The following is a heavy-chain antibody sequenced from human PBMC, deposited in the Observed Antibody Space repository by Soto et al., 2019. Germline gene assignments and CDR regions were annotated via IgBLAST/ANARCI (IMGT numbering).Heavy chain of an antibody. CDR1: GGSISSYY. V-gene: IGHV4-59*08. CDR2: IYYSGST. D-gene: IGHD4-17*01. J-gene: IGHJ4*02. CDR3: ARRYGVYFDY. Sequence: SETLSLTCTVSGGSISSYYWSWIRQPPGKVLECIGYIYYSGSTNYNPSLKSRVTISVDTSKNQFSLKLSSVTAADTAVYYCARRYGVYFDYWGQGTLVTVSS.